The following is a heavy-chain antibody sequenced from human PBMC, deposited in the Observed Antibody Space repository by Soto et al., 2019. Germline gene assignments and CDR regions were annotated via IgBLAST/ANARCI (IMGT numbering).Heavy chain of an antibody. V-gene: IGHV3-9*01. CDR2: ISWNSGSI. D-gene: IGHD3-9*01. J-gene: IGHJ3*02. Sequence: EVQLVESGGGLVQPGRSLRLSCAASGFTFDEYAMHWVRQAPGKGLEWVSGISWNSGSIGYADSVKGRFTISRDNAKKSLCLQMSILRTGDTAFYYCVKDTGSGRTGYYEDAFDIWGQGTMVIVSS. CDR1: GFTFDEYA. CDR3: VKDTGSGRTGYYEDAFDI.